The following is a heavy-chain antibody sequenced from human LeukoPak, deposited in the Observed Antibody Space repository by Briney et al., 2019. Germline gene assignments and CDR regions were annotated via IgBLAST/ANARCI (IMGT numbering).Heavy chain of an antibody. CDR2: IKQDGSAK. V-gene: IGHV3-7*04. Sequence: GGSLRVSCAASGFTFSSYWMSWVRQAPGKGLEWVANIKQDGSAKIYVDSVKGRFTLSRDNAENSLYLQMNSLRAEDTAVYYCVRATTDKNVGSFDYWGQGALVTVSS. CDR1: GFTFSSYW. J-gene: IGHJ4*02. CDR3: VRATTDKNVGSFDY. D-gene: IGHD1-1*01.